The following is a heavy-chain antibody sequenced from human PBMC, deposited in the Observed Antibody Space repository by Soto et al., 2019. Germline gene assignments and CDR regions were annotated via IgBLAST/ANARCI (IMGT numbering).Heavy chain of an antibody. V-gene: IGHV3-23*01. Sequence: EVQLLESGGGLVQPGGSLRVSCAASGFTFSSYAMSWVRQAPGKGLEWVAGISGSGGSTYYADSVKGRLTISRDNSNNTLSLQMTTLIAEDTAVYYCSKENGFCSTWFEFDYWGHGPLVTVSS. D-gene: IGHD6-13*01. CDR2: ISGSGGST. J-gene: IGHJ4*01. CDR3: SKENGFCSTWFEFDY. CDR1: GFTFSSYA.